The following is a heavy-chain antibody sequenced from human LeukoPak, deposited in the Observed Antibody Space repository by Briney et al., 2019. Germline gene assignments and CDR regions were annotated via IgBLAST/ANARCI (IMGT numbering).Heavy chain of an antibody. Sequence: GGSLRPSCAASGFTFSSYWMHWVRQAPGEGLVSVSRVSTDGSSTDYADSVKGRFTISRDNAKNTLYLQMNSLRAEDTAVYYCARGGNSPEYWGQGTLVTVSS. V-gene: IGHV3-74*01. D-gene: IGHD4-4*01. CDR2: VSTDGSST. J-gene: IGHJ4*02. CDR3: ARGGNSPEY. CDR1: GFTFSSYW.